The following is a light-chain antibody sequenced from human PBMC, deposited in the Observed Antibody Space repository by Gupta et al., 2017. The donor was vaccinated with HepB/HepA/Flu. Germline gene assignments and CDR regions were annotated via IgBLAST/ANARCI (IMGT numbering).Light chain of an antibody. CDR1: SSNIGSNT. CDR2: SNN. J-gene: IGLJ1*01. V-gene: IGLV1-44*01. Sequence: QSVLTQPPSASGTPGQRVTTPCSGRSSNIGSNTVNWYQQLPGTAPKLLIYSNNQRPSGVPDRFSGSKSGTSASLAISGLQSEDEADYYCAAWDDSLNGRYVFGTGTKVTVL. CDR3: AAWDDSLNGRYV.